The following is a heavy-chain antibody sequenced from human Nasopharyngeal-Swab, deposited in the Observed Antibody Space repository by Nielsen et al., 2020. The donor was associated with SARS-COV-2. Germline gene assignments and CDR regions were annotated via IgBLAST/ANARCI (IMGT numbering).Heavy chain of an antibody. V-gene: IGHV3-23*01. J-gene: IGHJ4*02. CDR3: AKGRTVTAIYFGY. CDR1: GFTFSSYA. CDR2: ISDSGGST. Sequence: GESLKISCAASGFTFSSYAMSWVRQAPGKGLEWVSGISDSGGSTYYADSVKGRFTISRDNSKNTLYLQMNSLRAEDTAVYYCAKGRTVTAIYFGYWGQGTLVTVSS. D-gene: IGHD4-17*01.